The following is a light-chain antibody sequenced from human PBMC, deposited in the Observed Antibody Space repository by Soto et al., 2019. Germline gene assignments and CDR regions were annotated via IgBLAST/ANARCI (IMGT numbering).Light chain of an antibody. CDR1: QSISSW. V-gene: IGKV1-5*01. Sequence: DIQMTQSPSTLSASVGDRVTITCRASQSISSWLAWYQQKPGKAPKLLIYDASSLESGVPSRFSGSGSWTEFTLTISSLQPDDFATYYCQQYNSYLPTFGQGTKVEIK. CDR3: QQYNSYLPT. CDR2: DAS. J-gene: IGKJ1*01.